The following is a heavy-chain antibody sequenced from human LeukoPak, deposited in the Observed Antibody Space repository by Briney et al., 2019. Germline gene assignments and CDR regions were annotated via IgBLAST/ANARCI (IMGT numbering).Heavy chain of an antibody. CDR2: ISYHGSNK. Sequence: GRSLRLSCAASGFTFSSYAMHWVRQAPGKGLEWVALISYHGSNKYYADSVKGRFTISRDNSKNTLYLQMNSLRAEDTAVYYCARFYANEWELPHWGQGTLVTVSS. CDR3: ARFYANEWELPH. D-gene: IGHD1-26*01. CDR1: GFTFSSYA. V-gene: IGHV3-30*04. J-gene: IGHJ4*02.